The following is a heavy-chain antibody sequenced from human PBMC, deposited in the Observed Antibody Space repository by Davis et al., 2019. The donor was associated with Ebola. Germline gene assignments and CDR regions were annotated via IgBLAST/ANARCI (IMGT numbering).Heavy chain of an antibody. V-gene: IGHV3-23*01. CDR3: ASPSSITGTTLGPPGAFDI. Sequence: PGGSLRLSCAASGFTFSSYAMSWVRQAPGKGLEWVSAISGSGGSTYYADSVKGRFTISRDNAKNSLYLQMNSLRAEDTAVYYCASPSSITGTTLGPPGAFDIWGQGTMVTVSS. D-gene: IGHD1-20*01. CDR1: GFTFSSYA. J-gene: IGHJ3*02. CDR2: ISGSGGST.